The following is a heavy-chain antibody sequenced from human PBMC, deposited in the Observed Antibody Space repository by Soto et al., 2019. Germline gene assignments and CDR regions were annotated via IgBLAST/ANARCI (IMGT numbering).Heavy chain of an antibody. D-gene: IGHD5-12*01. Sequence: EVRLLESGGGLVQPGGSLRLSCSTSGFTFSTYAMNWVRQAPGKGLEWVSALSGSGGTTYYADSVRGRFTISRDNSKNTVYLQMTNLRADDTAVYYCAKEIAVAVATPPEYWGQGTLVTVSS. CDR3: AKEIAVAVATPPEY. CDR1: GFTFSTYA. J-gene: IGHJ4*02. CDR2: LSGSGGTT. V-gene: IGHV3-23*01.